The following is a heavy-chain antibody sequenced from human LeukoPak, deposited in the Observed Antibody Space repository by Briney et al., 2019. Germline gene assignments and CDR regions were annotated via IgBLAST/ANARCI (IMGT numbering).Heavy chain of an antibody. CDR3: ARGGPIAAAGVYFDY. CDR2: INSDGSST. CDR1: GFTFSSYW. J-gene: IGHJ4*02. D-gene: IGHD6-13*01. V-gene: IGHV3-74*01. Sequence: GGSLRLSCAASGFTFSSYWMHWVRQAPGKGLVGVSRINSDGSSTSYADSVKGRFTISRDNAKNTLYLQMNSLRAEDTAVYYCARGGPIAAAGVYFDYWGQGTLVTVSS.